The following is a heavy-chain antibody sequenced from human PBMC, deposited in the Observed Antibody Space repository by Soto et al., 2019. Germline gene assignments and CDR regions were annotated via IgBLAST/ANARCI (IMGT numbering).Heavy chain of an antibody. CDR2: IYTSGST. D-gene: IGHD4-17*01. CDR1: GGSISSYY. Sequence: PSETLSLTCTVSGGSISSYYWNWIRQPAGKGLEWLGRIYTSGSTNYNLSLKSRVTMSVDTSKNQFPLKLSSVTAADTAVYYCAAATVTTISLDYWGQGTLVTVSS. CDR3: AAATVTTISLDY. J-gene: IGHJ4*02. V-gene: IGHV4-4*07.